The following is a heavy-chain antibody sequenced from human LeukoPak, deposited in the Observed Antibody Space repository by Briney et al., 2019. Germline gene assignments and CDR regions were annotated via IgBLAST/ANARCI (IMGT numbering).Heavy chain of an antibody. CDR3: ARDPHYYGSGWGAFDI. CDR2: IIPILGIA. J-gene: IGHJ3*02. CDR1: GGTFSSYA. V-gene: IGHV1-69*04. Sequence: GASVTVSCKASGGTFSSYAISWVRQAPGQGLEWMGRIIPILGIANYAQKFQGRVTITADKSTSTAYMELSSLRSEDTAVYYCARDPHYYGSGWGAFDIWGQGTMVTVSS. D-gene: IGHD3-10*01.